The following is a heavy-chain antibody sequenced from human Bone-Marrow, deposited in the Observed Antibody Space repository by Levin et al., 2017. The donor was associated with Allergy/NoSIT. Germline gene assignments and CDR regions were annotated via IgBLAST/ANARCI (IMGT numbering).Heavy chain of an antibody. V-gene: IGHV3-30-3*01. CDR3: ASGDRSGSSYSYYRMDV. D-gene: IGHD6-13*01. Sequence: PGGSLRLSCAASGFTFSNYAMHWVRQAPGKGLEWVTVISYDGSNKYYAESVKGRFTISRDNSKNTVYLQMDSLRAEDTAMYYCASGDRSGSSYSYYRMDVWGQGTTVTVSS. CDR1: GFTFSNYA. CDR2: ISYDGSNK. J-gene: IGHJ6*02.